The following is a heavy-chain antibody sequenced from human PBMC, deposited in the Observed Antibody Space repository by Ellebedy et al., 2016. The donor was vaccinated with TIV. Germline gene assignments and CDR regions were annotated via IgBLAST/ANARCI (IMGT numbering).Heavy chain of an antibody. CDR1: GGSISSYS. J-gene: IGHJ4*02. Sequence: MPSETLSLTCTVSGGSISSYSWSWIRQPAGEGLEWIGRIFTSGSTNFNPSLKSRVTMSVGTSKNQFSLKLSSVTAADTAVYYCARDTVTANWGPLFDYWGQGTLVTVSS. CDR3: ARDTVTANWGPLFDY. V-gene: IGHV4-4*07. D-gene: IGHD7-27*01. CDR2: IFTSGST.